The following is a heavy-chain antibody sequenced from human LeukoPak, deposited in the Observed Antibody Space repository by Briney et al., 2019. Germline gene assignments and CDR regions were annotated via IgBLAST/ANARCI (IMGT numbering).Heavy chain of an antibody. V-gene: IGHV4-59*08. D-gene: IGHD2-15*01. Sequence: SETLSLTCTVSGGSISSYYWSWIRQPPGKGLEWIGYIYYSGSTNYNPSLKSRVTISVDTSKNQFSLKLSSVTAADTAVYYCVGYCSGGSCLTYYYYGMDVWGQGTTVTVSS. CDR2: IYYSGST. CDR1: GGSISSYY. J-gene: IGHJ6*02. CDR3: VGYCSGGSCLTYYYYGMDV.